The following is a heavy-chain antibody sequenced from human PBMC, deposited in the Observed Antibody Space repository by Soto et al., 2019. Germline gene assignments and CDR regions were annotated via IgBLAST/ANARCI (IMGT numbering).Heavy chain of an antibody. CDR1: RFTFSSYW. CDR2: IKQDGSEK. CDR3: ARDRMVAATVRWFDP. Sequence: PGGSLRLSCAASRFTFSSYWMSWVRQAPGKGLERVANIKQDGSEKYYVDSVKGRFTISRDNAKNSLYLQMNSLRAEDTAVYYCARDRMVAATVRWFDPWGQGTLVTVSS. D-gene: IGHD2-15*01. J-gene: IGHJ5*02. V-gene: IGHV3-7*01.